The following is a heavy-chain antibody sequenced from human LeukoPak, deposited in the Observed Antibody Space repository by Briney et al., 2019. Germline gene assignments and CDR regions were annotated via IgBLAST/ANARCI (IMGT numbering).Heavy chain of an antibody. CDR2: IYYSGST. Sequence: TSETLSLTCTVSGGSISSSSYYWGWIRQPPGKGLEWIGSIYYSGSTYYNPSLKSRVTISVDTSKNQFSLKLSSVTAADTAVYYCGVLLWFGELNWFDPWGQGTLVTVSS. D-gene: IGHD3-10*01. V-gene: IGHV4-39*07. J-gene: IGHJ5*02. CDR1: GGSISSSSYY. CDR3: GVLLWFGELNWFDP.